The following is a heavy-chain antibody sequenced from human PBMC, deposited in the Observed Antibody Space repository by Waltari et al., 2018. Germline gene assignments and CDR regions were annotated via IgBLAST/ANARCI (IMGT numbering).Heavy chain of an antibody. D-gene: IGHD6-25*01. CDR1: GHSVNNDFY. CDR3: AEEGNTTAGLFDS. J-gene: IGHJ4*02. Sequence: QVQLRESGPGLVRSSETLSLTCTVSGHSVNNDFYWAWIRQSPGGGLEWIASIYHTGSSHYNSSIKSRVSSSTDMSTKQFFLTLTHLTAADTAVYYCAEEGNTTAGLFDSWGQGTLVTVSS. CDR2: IYHTGSS. V-gene: IGHV4-38-2*02.